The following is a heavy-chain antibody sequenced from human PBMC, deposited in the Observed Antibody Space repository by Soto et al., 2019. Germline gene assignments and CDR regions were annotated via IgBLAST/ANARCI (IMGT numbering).Heavy chain of an antibody. D-gene: IGHD3-16*02. CDR2: IYYSGST. Sequence: SETLSLTCTVSGGSISSGGYYWSWIRQHPWKGLEWIGYIYYSGSTYYNPSLKSRVTISVDTSKNQFSLKLSSVTAADTAVYYCARNPYDYVWGSYRYAFDIWGQGXMVTV. CDR3: ARNPYDYVWGSYRYAFDI. V-gene: IGHV4-31*03. J-gene: IGHJ3*02. CDR1: GGSISSGGYY.